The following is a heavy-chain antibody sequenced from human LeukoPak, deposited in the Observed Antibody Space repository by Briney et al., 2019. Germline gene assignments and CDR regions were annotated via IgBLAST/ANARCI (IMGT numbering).Heavy chain of an antibody. CDR1: GYTFTGYY. Sequence: GASVKVSCKASGYTFTGYYIHWVRQAPGQGLEWMGWINPNSGGTNYAQKFQGRVTMTRDTSISTAYMGLSGLKSDDTAVYYCARGDPPPITARPSGHFMDVWDKGITVTVSS. D-gene: IGHD6-6*01. CDR3: ARGDPPPITARPSGHFMDV. J-gene: IGHJ6*03. CDR2: INPNSGGT. V-gene: IGHV1-2*02.